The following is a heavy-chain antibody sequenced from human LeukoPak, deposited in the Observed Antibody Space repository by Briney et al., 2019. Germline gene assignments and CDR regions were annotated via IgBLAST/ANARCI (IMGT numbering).Heavy chain of an antibody. Sequence: GGSLRLSCAASGFTFSSYWMSWVRQAPGKGLEWVANIKQDGSEKYYVDSVKGRFTISRDSAKNSLYLQMNSLRAEDTAVYYCARSSRGIAVAGTFDYWGQGTLVTVSS. J-gene: IGHJ4*02. CDR3: ARSSRGIAVAGTFDY. D-gene: IGHD6-19*01. V-gene: IGHV3-7*01. CDR2: IKQDGSEK. CDR1: GFTFSSYW.